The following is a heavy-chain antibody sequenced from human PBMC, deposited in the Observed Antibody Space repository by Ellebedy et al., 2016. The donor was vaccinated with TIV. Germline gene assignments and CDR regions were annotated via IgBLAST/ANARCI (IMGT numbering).Heavy chain of an antibody. CDR3: ARDQWLGRAYYFDS. CDR1: GFTFSNYW. Sequence: GESLKISCETSGFTFSNYWMTWVRQAPGKGLEWVANIKQDGSEKYYVDSVKGRFSISRDNAKNSLYVQMNSLTDEDTAVYYCARDQWLGRAYYFDSWGQGTLVTVSS. J-gene: IGHJ4*02. D-gene: IGHD6-19*01. CDR2: IKQDGSEK. V-gene: IGHV3-7*01.